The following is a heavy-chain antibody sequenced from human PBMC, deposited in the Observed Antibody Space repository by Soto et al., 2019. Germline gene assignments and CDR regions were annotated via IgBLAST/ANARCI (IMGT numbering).Heavy chain of an antibody. J-gene: IGHJ4*02. Sequence: QLQLQESGSGLVKPSQTLSLTCAVSGGSISTGGYSWNWIRQPPGKGLVWMGYIYDSGNTNFNPSLRSRVSISPDRSKNHFSMNLTSVTAADTAVYYCARGYATGLPGYWRQGILVTVSS. CDR1: GGSISTGGYS. CDR3: ARGYATGLPGY. CDR2: IYDSGNT. D-gene: IGHD2-2*01. V-gene: IGHV4-30-2*01.